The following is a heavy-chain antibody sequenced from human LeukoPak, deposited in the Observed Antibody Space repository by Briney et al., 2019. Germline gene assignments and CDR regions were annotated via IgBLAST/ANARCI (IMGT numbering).Heavy chain of an antibody. CDR2: IYSGST. CDR3: ARIATMLRGPYSFYYMDF. CDR1: AFTFSIYA. V-gene: IGHV3-23*05. J-gene: IGHJ6*03. D-gene: IGHD3-10*01. Sequence: GGSLRLSCAASAFTFSIYAMSWVRQAPGKGLGWVSFIYSGSTHYSDSVKGRFTISRDNSKNTLYLQMNSLRADDTAVFFCARIATMLRGPYSFYYMDFWGKGTTVTVSS.